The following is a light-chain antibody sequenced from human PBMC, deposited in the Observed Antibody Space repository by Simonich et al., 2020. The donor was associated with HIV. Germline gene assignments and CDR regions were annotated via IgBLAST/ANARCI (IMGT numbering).Light chain of an antibody. V-gene: IGKV3-15*01. J-gene: IGKJ4*01. CDR3: QQYTNWPLT. CDR1: QSVSSN. Sequence: EIVMTQSPATLSVSPGERATLSCRASQSVSSNLAWYQQKPGQAPRLLLYGASTRATGIPARFSGSGSGTEFTLTISSLQSEDFAVYHCQQYTNWPLTFGGGTKVEIK. CDR2: GAS.